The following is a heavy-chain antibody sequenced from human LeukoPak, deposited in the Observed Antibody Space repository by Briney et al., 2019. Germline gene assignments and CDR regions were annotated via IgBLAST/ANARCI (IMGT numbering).Heavy chain of an antibody. CDR1: GDSVSSNSAA. Sequence: SQTLSLTCAISGDSVSSNSAAWNWIRQSPSRGLEWLGRTYYRSKWYNDYAVSVKSRITINPDTSKNQFSLQLNSVTPEDTAVYYCARGEEWLRPSKNYYYYYMDVWGKGTTVTVSS. V-gene: IGHV6-1*01. CDR2: TYYRSKWYN. J-gene: IGHJ6*03. CDR3: ARGEEWLRPSKNYYYYYMDV. D-gene: IGHD5-12*01.